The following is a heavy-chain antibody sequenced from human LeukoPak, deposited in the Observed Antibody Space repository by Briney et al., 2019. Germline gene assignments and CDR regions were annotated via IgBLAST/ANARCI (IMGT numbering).Heavy chain of an antibody. CDR3: ARAHYDFWSGPVVHYFDY. CDR2: IYYSGST. J-gene: IGHJ4*02. Sequence: SETLSLTCTVSGGSISSSSYYWGWIRQPPGKGLEWIGSIYYSGSTYYNPSLKSRVTISVDTSKNQFSLKLSSVTAADTAVYYCARAHYDFWSGPVVHYFDYWGQGTLVTVSS. D-gene: IGHD3-3*01. CDR1: GGSISSSSYY. V-gene: IGHV4-39*07.